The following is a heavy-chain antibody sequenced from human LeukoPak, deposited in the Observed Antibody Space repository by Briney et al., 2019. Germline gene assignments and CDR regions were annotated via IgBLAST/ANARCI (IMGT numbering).Heavy chain of an antibody. J-gene: IGHJ6*02. CDR3: AKGHRVYSYGYDYYYGMDV. CDR2: ISSSGSTI. D-gene: IGHD5-18*01. V-gene: IGHV3-48*03. CDR1: GFTFSSYE. Sequence: GGSLRLSCAASGFTFSSYEMNWVRQAPGKGLEWVSYISSSGSTIYYADSVKGRFTISRDNAKNSLYLQMNSLRAEDTAVYYCAKGHRVYSYGYDYYYGMDVWGQGTTVTVSS.